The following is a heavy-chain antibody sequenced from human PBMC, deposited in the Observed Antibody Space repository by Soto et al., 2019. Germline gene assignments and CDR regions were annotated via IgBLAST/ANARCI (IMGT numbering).Heavy chain of an antibody. V-gene: IGHV3-53*01. CDR1: GFTVSSNY. Sequence: GGSLSLSCAASGFTVSSNYMTWVRQAPGKGLECVSVSYSGGNTYYADSVKGRFTISRDSYKNTLYLQMNSLRVEDTAVYYCARGYGAGSYFFDYWGQGTLVTVSS. D-gene: IGHD3-10*01. CDR3: ARGYGAGSYFFDY. CDR2: SYSGGNT. J-gene: IGHJ4*02.